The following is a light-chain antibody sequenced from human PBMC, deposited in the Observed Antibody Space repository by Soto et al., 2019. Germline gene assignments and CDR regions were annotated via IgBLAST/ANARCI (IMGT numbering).Light chain of an antibody. V-gene: IGKV1-39*01. J-gene: IGKJ4*01. CDR1: QSIRND. Sequence: DIQMTQSPSSLSASIGDRVTVTCRASQSIRNDLHWYQQKPGKAPKLLIYSASSLQTGVPSRFSGSGSGTEFTLTISSLESEDFATYYCPHSYTSPPTFGGGTKVEVK. CDR3: PHSYTSPPT. CDR2: SAS.